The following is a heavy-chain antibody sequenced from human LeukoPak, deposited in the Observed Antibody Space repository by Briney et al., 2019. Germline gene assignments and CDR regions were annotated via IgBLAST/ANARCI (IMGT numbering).Heavy chain of an antibody. J-gene: IGHJ4*02. V-gene: IGHV1-3*03. Sequence: ASVKVSCKASGYTFTSYAMHWVRQAPGQRLEWMGWINAGNGNTKYSQEFQGRVTITRDTSASTAYMELSSLRSEDMAVYYCATVYDILTGYYNWGQGTLVTVSS. CDR2: INAGNGNT. D-gene: IGHD3-9*01. CDR1: GYTFTSYA. CDR3: ATVYDILTGYYN.